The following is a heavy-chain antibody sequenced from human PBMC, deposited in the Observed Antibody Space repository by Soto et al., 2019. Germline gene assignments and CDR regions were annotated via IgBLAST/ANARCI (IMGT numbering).Heavy chain of an antibody. CDR1: GGSISSGGYS. J-gene: IGHJ4*02. V-gene: IGHV4-30-2*01. D-gene: IGHD5-18*01. CDR2: IYHSGST. CDR3: ARENTAMAPVDY. Sequence: SETLSLTCAVSGGSISSGGYSWSWIRQPPGKGLEWIGYIYHSGSTYYNPSLKSRVTISVDRSKNQFSLKLSSVTAAGTAVYYCARENTAMAPVDYWGQGTLVTVSS.